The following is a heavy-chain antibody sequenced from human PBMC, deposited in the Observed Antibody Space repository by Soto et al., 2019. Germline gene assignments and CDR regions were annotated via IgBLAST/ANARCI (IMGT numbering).Heavy chain of an antibody. Sequence: QVQLEQSGAEVKKPGSSVKVSCKASGGTFRNSAISWVRQAPGQGLEWMVGIMPLFRTPDYAQKFQGRVTIYSDVSTCTAYLELCVRSSYDTSVFYCARYNDRSQLGGNYYYILDVWGQGSTVTVSS. CDR2: IMPLFRTP. CDR1: GGTFRNSA. V-gene: IGHV1-69*05. J-gene: IGHJ6*01. CDR3: ARYNDRSQLGGNYYYILDV. D-gene: IGHD1-1*01.